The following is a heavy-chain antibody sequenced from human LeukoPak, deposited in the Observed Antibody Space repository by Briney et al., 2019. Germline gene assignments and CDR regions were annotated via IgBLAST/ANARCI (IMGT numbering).Heavy chain of an antibody. CDR1: GGSISSYY. D-gene: IGHD3-10*01. CDR3: ARYYGSGIDYYYGMDV. J-gene: IGHJ6*02. V-gene: IGHV4-59*01. Sequence: SETLSLTCTVSGGSISSYYWSWIRQPPGKGLEWIGYIYYSGSTNYNPSLKSRVTISVDTSKYQFSLKLSSVTAADTAVYYCARYYGSGIDYYYGMDVWGQGTTVTVSS. CDR2: IYYSGST.